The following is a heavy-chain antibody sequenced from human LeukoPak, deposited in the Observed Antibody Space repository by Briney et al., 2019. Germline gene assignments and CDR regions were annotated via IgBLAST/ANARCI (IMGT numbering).Heavy chain of an antibody. CDR1: GFTFSSYA. CDR2: ISGSGGST. CDR3: AKEPYDSSGYYSPNFDY. Sequence: GGSLRLSCAASGFTFSSYAMSWVRQAPGKGLEWVSAISGSGGSTYYADSVKGRFTISRDNSKNTLYLQMNSLRAEDTAVYYCAKEPYDSSGYYSPNFDYWGQGTLVTVSS. D-gene: IGHD3-22*01. J-gene: IGHJ4*02. V-gene: IGHV3-23*01.